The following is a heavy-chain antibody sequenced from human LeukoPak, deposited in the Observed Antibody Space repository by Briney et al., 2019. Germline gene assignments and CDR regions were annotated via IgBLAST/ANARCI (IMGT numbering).Heavy chain of an antibody. J-gene: IGHJ6*02. D-gene: IGHD4-17*01. CDR1: GFTFSSYA. V-gene: IGHV3-23*01. CDR3: AKDSYGDYYYYYGMDV. CDR2: ISGSGGST. Sequence: PGGSLRLSCAASGFTFSSYAMHWVRQAPGKGLEWVSAISGSGGSTYYADSVKGRFTISRDNSKNTLYLQMNSLRAEDTAVYYCAKDSYGDYYYYYGMDVWGQGTTVTVSS.